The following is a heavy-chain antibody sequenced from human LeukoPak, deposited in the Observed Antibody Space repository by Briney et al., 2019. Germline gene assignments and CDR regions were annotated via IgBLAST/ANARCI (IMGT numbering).Heavy chain of an antibody. V-gene: IGHV3-30*18. CDR2: ISFDGTNK. CDR3: VKDQRLVQPTRYNFFGMDV. J-gene: IGHJ6*02. Sequence: GGSLRLSCAASGFTFSSYGMHWARQAPGKGLEGVTVISFDGTNKYYRDSVKGRFIVSRDNSKNTVYLQMNSLRPEDTAVYYCVKDQRLVQPTRYNFFGMDVWGQGTTVTVSS. D-gene: IGHD1-1*01. CDR1: GFTFSSYG.